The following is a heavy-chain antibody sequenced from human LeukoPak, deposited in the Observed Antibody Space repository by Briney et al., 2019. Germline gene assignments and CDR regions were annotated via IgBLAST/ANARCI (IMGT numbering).Heavy chain of an antibody. Sequence: GGSLRLSCAASRFIFSDYAMSWVRQAPGKGLEWVALISYDGSNKYYADSVKGRFTISRDNSKNTLYLQMNSLRTEDTAVYYCAKDASSSLEYWGQGTLVTVSS. CDR1: RFIFSDYA. CDR3: AKDASSSLEY. D-gene: IGHD6-13*01. J-gene: IGHJ4*02. CDR2: ISYDGSNK. V-gene: IGHV3-30*18.